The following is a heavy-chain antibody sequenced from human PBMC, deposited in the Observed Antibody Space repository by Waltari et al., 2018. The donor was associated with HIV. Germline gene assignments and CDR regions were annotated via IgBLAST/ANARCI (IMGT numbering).Heavy chain of an antibody. D-gene: IGHD3-3*01. CDR3: ARPSAFTIFGILTPFDY. CDR2: MNPKKGDT. Sequence: VQVVQSGAEVKKPGASVKVSCTTSGYTFTDYYIHWVRQAPGQGLEWMGWMNPKKGDTKLAQKFQGRVTLTRDTSITTTYLELNSLRFDDAAIYYCARPSAFTIFGILTPFDYWGQGTLVTVSS. V-gene: IGHV1-2*02. J-gene: IGHJ4*02. CDR1: GYTFTDYY.